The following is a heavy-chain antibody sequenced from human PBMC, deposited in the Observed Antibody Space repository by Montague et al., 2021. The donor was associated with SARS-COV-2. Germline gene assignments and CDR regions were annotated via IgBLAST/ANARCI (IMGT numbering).Heavy chain of an antibody. Sequence: SETLSLTCTVSGGSISSSSYYWGWIRQPPGKGLEWIGSIYYSGSTYYXXXLKSRVTISVDTSKNQFSLKLISVTAADTAVYYCASALGYCSSTSCYSVYGMDVWGRGTTVTVSS. CDR3: ASALGYCSSTSCYSVYGMDV. D-gene: IGHD2-2*01. J-gene: IGHJ6*02. CDR2: IYYSGST. CDR1: GGSISSSSYY. V-gene: IGHV4-39*01.